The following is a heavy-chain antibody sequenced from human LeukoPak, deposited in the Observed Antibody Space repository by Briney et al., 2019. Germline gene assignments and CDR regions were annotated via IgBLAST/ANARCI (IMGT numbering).Heavy chain of an antibody. D-gene: IGHD2-2*02. CDR1: GGSISSGGYY. CDR3: ARRRYCSGTSCYNYFDY. CDR2: IYYSGST. Sequence: SETLSLTCTVSGGSISSGGYYWSWIRQHPGKGLEWIGYIYYSGSTYYNPSLKSRVTISVETSKNQFSLKLSSVTAADTAVYYCARRRYCSGTSCYNYFDYWGQGTLVTVSS. J-gene: IGHJ4*02. V-gene: IGHV4-31*03.